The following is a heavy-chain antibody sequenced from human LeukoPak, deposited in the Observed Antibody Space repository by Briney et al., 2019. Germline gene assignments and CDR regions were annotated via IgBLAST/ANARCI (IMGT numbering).Heavy chain of an antibody. J-gene: IGHJ4*02. CDR2: ISSSGNTI. D-gene: IGHD1-26*01. CDR1: GFTFSSYE. V-gene: IGHV3-48*03. CDR3: ARDAKVGGALQY. Sequence: GGSLRLSCAASGFTFSSYEMNWVRQAPGKGLEWVSDISSSGNTIYYAASVKGRFTIPRDTAKNTLFLQMNSLRAEDTAVYYCARDAKVGGALQYWGQGILVTVSS.